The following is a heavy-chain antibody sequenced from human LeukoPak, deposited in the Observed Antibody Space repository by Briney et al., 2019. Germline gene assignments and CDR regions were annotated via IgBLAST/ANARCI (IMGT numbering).Heavy chain of an antibody. D-gene: IGHD6-6*01. CDR2: ISSSSSTI. Sequence: GGSLRLSCAASGFTFSSYSMNWVRQAPGKGLEWVSYISSSSSTIYYADSVKGRFTISRDNAKNSLYLQMNSLRAEDTAVYYCARGFIAARNDYWGQGTLVTVSS. CDR3: ARGFIAARNDY. J-gene: IGHJ4*02. CDR1: GFTFSSYS. V-gene: IGHV3-48*01.